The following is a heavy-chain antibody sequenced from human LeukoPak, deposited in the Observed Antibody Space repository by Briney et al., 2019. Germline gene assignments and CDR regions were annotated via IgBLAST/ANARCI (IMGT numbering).Heavy chain of an antibody. CDR3: AKTGGSGSYFFQH. D-gene: IGHD1-26*01. V-gene: IGHV3-9*01. Sequence: GGSLRLSCAASGFTFDDYAMHWVRQAPGKGLEWVSGITWNSGSIGYADSVKGRFTISRDNAKNSLYLQMNSLRAEDTALYYCAKTGGSGSYFFQHWGQGTLVTVSS. CDR1: GFTFDDYA. CDR2: ITWNSGSI. J-gene: IGHJ1*01.